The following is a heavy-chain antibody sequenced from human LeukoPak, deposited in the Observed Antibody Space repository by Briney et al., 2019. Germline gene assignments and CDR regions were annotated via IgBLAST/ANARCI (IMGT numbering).Heavy chain of an antibody. CDR2: IYYSGST. V-gene: IGHV4-38-2*02. CDR1: GYSISSGYY. Sequence: PSETLSLTCTVSGYSISSGYYWGWIRQPPGKGLEWIGSIYYSGSTYYNPSLKSRVTISVDTSKNQFSLKLSSVTAADTAVYYCATFPRGGTSWYDAFNIWGQGTMVTVSS. J-gene: IGHJ3*02. CDR3: ATFPRGGTSWYDAFNI. D-gene: IGHD6-13*01.